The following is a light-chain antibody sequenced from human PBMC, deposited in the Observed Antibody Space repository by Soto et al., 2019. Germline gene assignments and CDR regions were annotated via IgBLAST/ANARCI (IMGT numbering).Light chain of an antibody. V-gene: IGLV1-47*02. CDR1: TSNVGNNY. CDR2: SFS. Sequence: QSALTQPPSASGTAGQGVTISCSGSTSNVGNNYVYWYQQVPGTAPKLLVNSFSERPSGVPDRFSSSKAGTTASLAVSGLRSEDEADYYCAAWDDNLSGIVFGGGTQLTVL. CDR3: AAWDDNLSGIV. J-gene: IGLJ3*02.